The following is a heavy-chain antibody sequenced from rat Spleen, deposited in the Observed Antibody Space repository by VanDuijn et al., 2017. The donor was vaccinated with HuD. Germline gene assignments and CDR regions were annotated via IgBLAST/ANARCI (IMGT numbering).Heavy chain of an antibody. Sequence: EVQLVESGGGLVQPGRSMKLSCAASGFTFSTYHMAWVRQTPTRGLEWVASISSGGGDTYYRDSVKGRFTISRDLAKSTLFLQMDSLRSEDTATYYCARPTEGIAWFVYWGQGTLVTVSS. CDR1: GFTFSTYH. D-gene: IGHD1-11*01. CDR3: ARPTEGIAWFVY. J-gene: IGHJ3*01. V-gene: IGHV5-25*01. CDR2: ISSGGGDT.